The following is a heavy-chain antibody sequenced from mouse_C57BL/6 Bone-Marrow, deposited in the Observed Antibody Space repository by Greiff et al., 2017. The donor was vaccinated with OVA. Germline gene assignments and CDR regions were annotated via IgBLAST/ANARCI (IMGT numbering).Heavy chain of an antibody. Sequence: QVQLKQPGAELVRPGSSVKLSCKASGYTFTSYWMHWVKQRPIQGLEWIGNIDPSDSETHYNQKFKDKATLTVDKSSSTAYMQLSSLTSEDSAVYYCARWDDPGGYWGQGTTLTVSS. J-gene: IGHJ2*01. CDR1: GYTFTSYW. CDR2: IDPSDSET. D-gene: IGHD2-3*01. V-gene: IGHV1-52*01. CDR3: ARWDDPGGY.